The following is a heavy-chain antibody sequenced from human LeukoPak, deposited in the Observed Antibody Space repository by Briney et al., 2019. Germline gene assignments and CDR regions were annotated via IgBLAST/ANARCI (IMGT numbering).Heavy chain of an antibody. J-gene: IGHJ4*02. CDR3: ARVSRSSWSFDF. V-gene: IGHV4-59*01. CDR2: IYYSGST. CDR1: GGSISSSY. Sequence: PSETLSLTCTVSGGSISSSYWTWIRQPPAKSLEWLGYIYYSGSTNHNPSLKSRVTISIDTSKNQFSLKLSSVTAADTAVYYCARVSRSSWSFDFWGQGTLVTVSS. D-gene: IGHD6-13*01.